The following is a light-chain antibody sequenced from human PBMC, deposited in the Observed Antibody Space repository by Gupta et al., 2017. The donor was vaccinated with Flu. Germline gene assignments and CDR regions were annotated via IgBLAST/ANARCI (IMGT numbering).Light chain of an antibody. CDR3: SSYTSSSTLEV. CDR1: SSDVGGYNY. J-gene: IGLJ3*02. Sequence: SSDVGGYNYVSWYQQHPGKAPKLMIYEVSNRPSGVSNRFSGSKSGNTASLTISGLQAEDEADYYCSSYTSSSTLEVFGGGTKLTVL. V-gene: IGLV2-14*01. CDR2: EVS.